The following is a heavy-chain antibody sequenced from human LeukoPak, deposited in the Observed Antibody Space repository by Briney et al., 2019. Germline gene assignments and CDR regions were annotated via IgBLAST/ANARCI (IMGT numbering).Heavy chain of an antibody. Sequence: GASVKVSCKAFGYTFTGYYMHWVRQAPGQGLEWMGRINPNSGGTNYAQKFQGRVTMTRDTSISTAYMELSRLRSDDTAVYYCARDCSGGSCYSHWGQGTLVTVSS. J-gene: IGHJ4*02. V-gene: IGHV1-2*06. CDR2: INPNSGGT. D-gene: IGHD2-15*01. CDR1: GYTFTGYY. CDR3: ARDCSGGSCYSH.